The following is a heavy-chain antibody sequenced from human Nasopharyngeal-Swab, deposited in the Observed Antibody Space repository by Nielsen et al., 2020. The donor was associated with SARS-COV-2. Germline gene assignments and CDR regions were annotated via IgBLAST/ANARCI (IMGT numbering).Heavy chain of an antibody. CDR2: IKSKTDGGTT. CDR3: GYYGDEYYYYYYGMDV. V-gene: IGHV3-15*01. CDR1: GFTFCNAW. Sequence: GASLKISCAASGFTFCNAWMSWVRQAPGKGLEWVGRIKSKTDGGTTDYAAPVKGRFIILRDDSKNTLYLQMNSLKTEDTAVDYCGYYGDEYYYYYYGMDVWGQGTTVTVSS. J-gene: IGHJ6*02. D-gene: IGHD4-17*01.